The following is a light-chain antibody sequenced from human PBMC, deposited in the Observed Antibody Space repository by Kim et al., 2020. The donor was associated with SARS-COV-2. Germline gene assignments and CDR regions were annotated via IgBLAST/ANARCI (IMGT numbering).Light chain of an antibody. V-gene: IGLV2-14*03. CDR1: SSGVGGYNY. Sequence: GRSITSSCTGTSSGVGGYNYVSSYQQHPGKAPKLMIYDVSNRPSGVSNRFSGSKSGNAASLTISGLQAEDEADYYCSSYTSSSTLVFGGGTQLTVL. J-gene: IGLJ2*01. CDR2: DVS. CDR3: SSYTSSSTLV.